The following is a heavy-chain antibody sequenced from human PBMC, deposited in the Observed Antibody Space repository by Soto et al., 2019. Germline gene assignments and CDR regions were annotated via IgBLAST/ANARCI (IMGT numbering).Heavy chain of an antibody. J-gene: IGHJ1*01. Sequence: QVQLVQSGAEVKKPGASVKVSCKASGYTFTGYYMHWVRQAPGQGLEWMGWINPNSGGTNYAQKFQGRVTMTRDTSISTAYMELSRLRSDDTAVYYCARVGIAAALSEYFQRWGQGTLVTVSS. D-gene: IGHD6-25*01. V-gene: IGHV1-2*02. CDR1: GYTFTGYY. CDR2: INPNSGGT. CDR3: ARVGIAAALSEYFQR.